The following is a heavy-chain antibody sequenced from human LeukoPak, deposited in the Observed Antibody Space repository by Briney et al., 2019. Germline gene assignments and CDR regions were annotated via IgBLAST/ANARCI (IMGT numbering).Heavy chain of an antibody. Sequence: PGGSLRLSCAVSGFTSSPYEMNWVRQAPGKGLEWISYISGSGDTIYYADSVKGRFTISRDNAKNSLYLQMNSLRAEDTAVYHCARAPLVLQYRWWFDPWGQGTLVTVSS. CDR1: GFTSSPYE. CDR3: ARAPLVLQYRWWFDP. V-gene: IGHV3-48*03. D-gene: IGHD5-24*01. J-gene: IGHJ5*02. CDR2: ISGSGDTI.